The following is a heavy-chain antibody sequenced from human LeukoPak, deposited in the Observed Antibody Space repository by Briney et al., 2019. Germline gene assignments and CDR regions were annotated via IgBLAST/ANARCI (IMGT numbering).Heavy chain of an antibody. V-gene: IGHV3-23*01. CDR1: GFTFSSYA. CDR3: AKDRWYYYDSSGYPLDAFDI. D-gene: IGHD3-22*01. J-gene: IGHJ3*02. CDR2: ISGSGGST. Sequence: PGGSLRLPCAASGFTFSSYAMSWVRQAPGKGLEWVSAISGSGGSTYYADSVKGRFTISRDNSKNTLYLQMNSLRAEDTAVYYCAKDRWYYYDSSGYPLDAFDIWGQGTMVTVSS.